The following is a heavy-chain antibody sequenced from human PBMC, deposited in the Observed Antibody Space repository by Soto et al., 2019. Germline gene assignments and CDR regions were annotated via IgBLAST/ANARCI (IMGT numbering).Heavy chain of an antibody. CDR3: ASGPEYYDSSGFPGAFDI. Sequence: SVKVSCKASGGTFSSYAISWVRQAPGQGLKWMGGIIPIFGTANYAQKFQGRVTITADESTSTAYMELSSLRSEDTAVYYCASGPEYYDSSGFPGAFDIWGQGTMVTVSS. V-gene: IGHV1-69*13. CDR2: IIPIFGTA. CDR1: GGTFSSYA. D-gene: IGHD3-22*01. J-gene: IGHJ3*02.